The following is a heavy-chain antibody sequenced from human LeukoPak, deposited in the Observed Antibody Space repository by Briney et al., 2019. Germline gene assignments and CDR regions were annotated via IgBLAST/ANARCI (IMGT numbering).Heavy chain of an antibody. D-gene: IGHD5-24*01. CDR1: GFTFSTYS. J-gene: IGHJ4*02. CDR2: ISTGSSTI. Sequence: PGGSLRLSCAASGFTFSTYSMNWVRQAPGKGLEWVSFISTGSSTIYYADSVKGRFTISRDNAKNSLYLQMDNLRAEDTAVYYCVRGDGRDYWGQGTLVTVSS. CDR3: VRGDGRDY. V-gene: IGHV3-48*01.